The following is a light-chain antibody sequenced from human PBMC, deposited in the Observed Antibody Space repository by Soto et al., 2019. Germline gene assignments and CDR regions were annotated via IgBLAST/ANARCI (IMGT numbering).Light chain of an antibody. CDR1: SSDVGAYSY. J-gene: IGLJ1*01. CDR2: DVS. CDR3: SSYRSSSTLYV. Sequence: SALTQPASVSGSPGQSITISCTGTSSDVGAYSYVSWYQQHPGKAPKLMIYDVSNRPSGVSNRFSGSKSGNTASLTISGLQAEDEADYYCSSYRSSSTLYVFGTGTKVTVL. V-gene: IGLV2-14*01.